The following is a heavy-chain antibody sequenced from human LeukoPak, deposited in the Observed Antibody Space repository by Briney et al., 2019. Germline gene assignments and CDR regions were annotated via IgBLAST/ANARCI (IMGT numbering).Heavy chain of an antibody. Sequence: ASVKVSCKASGYTFTSYDINWVRQATGQGLEWVGWMNPNSGNTRYAQKFQGRVTMTRNTYISTAYMELSSLRPEDTAVYYCARGGEPIYYGSGSYVGYWGQGTLVTVSS. J-gene: IGHJ4*02. CDR1: GYTFTSYD. D-gene: IGHD3-10*01. CDR3: ARGGEPIYYGSGSYVGY. V-gene: IGHV1-8*01. CDR2: MNPNSGNT.